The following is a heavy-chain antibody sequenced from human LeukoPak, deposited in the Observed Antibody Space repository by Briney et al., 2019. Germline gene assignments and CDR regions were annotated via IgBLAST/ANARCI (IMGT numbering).Heavy chain of an antibody. CDR2: ISGSGGST. J-gene: IGHJ4*02. V-gene: IGHV3-23*01. Sequence: GGSLRLSCAASGFTFSSYAMSWVPQAPGKGLEWVSAISGSGGSTYYADSVKGRFTISRDNSKNTLYLQMNSLRAEDTAVYYCAKDRNLGITIFGVGDYWGQGTLVTVSS. D-gene: IGHD3-3*01. CDR3: AKDRNLGITIFGVGDY. CDR1: GFTFSSYA.